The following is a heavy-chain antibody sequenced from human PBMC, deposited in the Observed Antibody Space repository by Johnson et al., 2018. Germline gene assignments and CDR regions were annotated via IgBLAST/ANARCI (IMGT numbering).Heavy chain of an antibody. V-gene: IGHV3-30*18. D-gene: IGHD3-16*01. CDR1: QFTFSRHG. CDR3: AKERPDMIGAFDV. J-gene: IGHJ3*01. CDR2: ISYDGHNK. Sequence: QVQLVESGGGVVQPGRSLRLSCAASQFTFSRHGMYWVRQAPGKGLEWLAFISYDGHNKHVAASVTGRFTIPRDNSKNTLYLQMNSLRTEETGVYYCAKERPDMIGAFDVWGQGTMVIVSS.